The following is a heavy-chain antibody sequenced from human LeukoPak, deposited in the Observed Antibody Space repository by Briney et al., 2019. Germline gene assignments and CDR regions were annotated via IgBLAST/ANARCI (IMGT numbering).Heavy chain of an antibody. CDR3: AHSPGITIFGVVILDFDY. D-gene: IGHD3-3*01. CDR2: IYWNDDK. CDR1: GFSLSTRGVG. V-gene: IGHV2-5*01. J-gene: IGHJ4*02. Sequence: SGPTLVNPTQTLTLTCTFSGFSLSTRGVGVGWIRQPPGKALEWLSLIYWNDDKRYSPSLKSGLTITKDTSKNQVVLTMTNMDPVDTATCYCAHSPGITIFGVVILDFDYWGQGTLVTVSS.